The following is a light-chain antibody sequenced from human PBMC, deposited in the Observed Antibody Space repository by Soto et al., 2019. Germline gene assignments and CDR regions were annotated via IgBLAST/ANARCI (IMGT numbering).Light chain of an antibody. CDR1: QSLEHINGNTY. J-gene: IGKJ5*01. CDR2: KIS. CDR3: MRATQFPIT. Sequence: IVMTQTALSSPVTLGQPASISCRSSQSLEHINGNTYLSWLQQRPGQPPRLLIYKISKRFFGVTDRFTGSGAGTDFTLQISRGEAEDVGVYYCMRATQFPITFGQGTRLEIK. V-gene: IGKV2-24*01.